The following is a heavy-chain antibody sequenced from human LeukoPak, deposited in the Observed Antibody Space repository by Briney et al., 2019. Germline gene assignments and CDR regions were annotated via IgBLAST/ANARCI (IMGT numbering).Heavy chain of an antibody. J-gene: IGHJ4*02. V-gene: IGHV1-18*01. CDR3: ARTYRGGGYFDS. Sequence: GASVKVSCKASGYTFTSYGISWVRQAPGQGLEWMGWISVHNGNTNSAQKLQGRVTMTTDTSTSTAYMELRSLRSDDTAVYYCARTYRGGGYFDSWGQGTLVTVSS. CDR1: GYTFTSYG. CDR2: ISVHNGNT.